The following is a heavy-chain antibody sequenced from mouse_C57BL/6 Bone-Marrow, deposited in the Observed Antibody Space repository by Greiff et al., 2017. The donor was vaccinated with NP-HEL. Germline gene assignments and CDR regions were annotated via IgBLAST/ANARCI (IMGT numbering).Heavy chain of an antibody. Sequence: QVQLQQSGAELARPGASVKLSCKASGYTFTSYGISWVKQRTGQGLEWIGEIYPRSGNTYYNEQFKGKATLTADKSSSTAYMELRSLTSEDSAVYFCARMEYYGSSSYWYFDVWGTGTTVTVSS. V-gene: IGHV1-81*01. J-gene: IGHJ1*03. CDR3: ARMEYYGSSSYWYFDV. CDR2: IYPRSGNT. D-gene: IGHD1-1*01. CDR1: GYTFTSYG.